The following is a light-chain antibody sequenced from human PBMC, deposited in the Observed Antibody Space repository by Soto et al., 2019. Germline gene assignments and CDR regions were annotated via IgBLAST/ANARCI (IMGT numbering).Light chain of an antibody. CDR2: EVN. Sequence: HSALTQPPSASGSPGQSVTISCTGTSSDVGGYNYVSWYQHHPGKAPKLMIYEVNKRPSGVPDRFTGSKSGNTASLTVSGLQAEDEADYYCSSYGGSNNVVFGGGTKLTVL. V-gene: IGLV2-8*01. CDR1: SSDVGGYNY. J-gene: IGLJ2*01. CDR3: SSYGGSNNVV.